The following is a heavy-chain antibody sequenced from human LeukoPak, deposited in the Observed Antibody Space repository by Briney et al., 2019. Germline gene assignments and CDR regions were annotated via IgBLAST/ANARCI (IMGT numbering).Heavy chain of an antibody. Sequence: PSETLSLTCTVSGGSISSGDYYWSWIRQPPGKGLEWIGYIYYSGSIYYNPSLKSRVTMSVDKSKNQFSLKLSSVTAADTAVYYCARGPMDVWGQGTTVTVSS. CDR1: GGSISSGDYY. J-gene: IGHJ6*02. CDR2: IYYSGSI. CDR3: ARGPMDV. V-gene: IGHV4-30-4*01.